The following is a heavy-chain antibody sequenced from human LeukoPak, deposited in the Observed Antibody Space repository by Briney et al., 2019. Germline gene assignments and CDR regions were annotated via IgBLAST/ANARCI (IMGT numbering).Heavy chain of an antibody. D-gene: IGHD5-12*01. J-gene: IGHJ3*01. CDR2: VSASGST. Sequence: SETLSLTCTVSGGSICGSYWGWIWQPARKGLEWIGRVSASGSTNYNPSLKNLVTMSLDTSKNQFSLNLTSVTAADTAVYSCARIRDNSGYYLGAFDVWGQGTVVTVSS. CDR3: ARIRDNSGYYLGAFDV. CDR1: GGSICGSY. V-gene: IGHV4-4*07.